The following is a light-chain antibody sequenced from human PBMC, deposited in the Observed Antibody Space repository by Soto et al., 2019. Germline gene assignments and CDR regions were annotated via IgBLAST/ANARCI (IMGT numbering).Light chain of an antibody. J-gene: IGLJ3*02. Sequence: QSVLTQPPSVSAAPGQKVTLSCSGSSSNIGNKYVSWYQHLPGTAPRLLIYDNNKRPSGIPDRFAGSKSGTSATLGITGLQTGDEADYFCGTWDSSLSAGVFGGGTKVTVL. CDR1: SSNIGNKY. CDR2: DNN. CDR3: GTWDSSLSAGV. V-gene: IGLV1-51*01.